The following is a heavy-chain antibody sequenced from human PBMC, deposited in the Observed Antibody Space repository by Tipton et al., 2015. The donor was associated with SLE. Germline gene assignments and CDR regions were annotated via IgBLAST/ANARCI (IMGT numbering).Heavy chain of an antibody. Sequence: TLSLTCAVYGGSFSGYYWSWIRQPPGKGLEWIGEINHSGSTNYNPSLKSRVTISVDTSKSQFSLKLSSVTAADTAVYYCARAPLERFGYRLVGGAFDIWGQGTMVTVSS. CDR1: GGSFSGYY. J-gene: IGHJ3*02. CDR3: ARAPLERFGYRLVGGAFDI. CDR2: INHSGST. D-gene: IGHD6-19*01. V-gene: IGHV4-34*01.